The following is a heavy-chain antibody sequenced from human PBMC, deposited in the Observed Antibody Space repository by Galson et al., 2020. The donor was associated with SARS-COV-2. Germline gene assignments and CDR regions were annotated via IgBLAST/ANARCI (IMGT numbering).Heavy chain of an antibody. CDR2: IDWDDDK. CDR1: GFSLSTSGMR. Sequence: ESGPTLVTPTQTLTLTCTFSGFSLSTSGMRVSWICQPPGTALEWLARIDWDDDKFYSTSLKTRLTISKDTSKNQVVLTMTNMDPVDTATYYCARTYYEILTGYEYSFDYWGQGTLVTVSS. D-gene: IGHD3-9*01. V-gene: IGHV2-70*04. J-gene: IGHJ4*02. CDR3: ARTYYEILTGYEYSFDY.